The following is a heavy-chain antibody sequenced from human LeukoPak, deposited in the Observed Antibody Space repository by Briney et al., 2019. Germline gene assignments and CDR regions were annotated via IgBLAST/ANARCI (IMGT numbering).Heavy chain of an antibody. Sequence: ASVKVSCKASGYTFTSYYMHWVRQAPGQGLEWMGIINPSGGSTSYAQKFQGRVTMTRDTSTSTVYMELSSLRSEDTAVYYCARVGVFRGENPSYYYYYGMDVWGQGTTVTVSS. CDR3: ARVGVFRGENPSYYYYYGMDV. J-gene: IGHJ6*02. CDR2: INPSGGST. D-gene: IGHD3-16*01. CDR1: GYTFTSYY. V-gene: IGHV1-46*01.